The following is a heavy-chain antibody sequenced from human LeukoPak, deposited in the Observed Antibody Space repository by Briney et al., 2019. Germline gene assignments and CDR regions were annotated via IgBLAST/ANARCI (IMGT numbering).Heavy chain of an antibody. V-gene: IGHV3-30*02. J-gene: IGHJ5*02. CDR1: GFTFSSYA. CDR2: IRYDGGDK. Sequence: GGSLRLSCAASGFTFSSYAMHWVRQAPGKGPEWVAFIRYDGGDKYYGDSVKGRFTISRDNSKNTLYLHMNSLRPEDTAVYYCARLSTAAAAGYNRFDPWGQGTLVTVSS. D-gene: IGHD6-13*01. CDR3: ARLSTAAAAGYNRFDP.